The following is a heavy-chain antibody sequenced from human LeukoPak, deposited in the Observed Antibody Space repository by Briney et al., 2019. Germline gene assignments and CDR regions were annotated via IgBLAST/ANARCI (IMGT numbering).Heavy chain of an antibody. D-gene: IGHD3-22*01. J-gene: IGHJ4*02. Sequence: ASVKVSCKASGGTFSSYAISWVRQAPGQGLEWMGRINPNSGGTNYAQKFQGRVTMTRDTSISTAYMELSRLRSDDTAVYYCARPKYDSSGYIDYWGQGTLVTVSS. CDR2: INPNSGGT. CDR3: ARPKYDSSGYIDY. V-gene: IGHV1-2*06. CDR1: GGTFSSYA.